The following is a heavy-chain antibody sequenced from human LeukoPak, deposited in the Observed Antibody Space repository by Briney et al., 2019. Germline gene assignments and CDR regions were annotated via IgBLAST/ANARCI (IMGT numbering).Heavy chain of an antibody. CDR2: IYSGGST. D-gene: IGHD4-17*01. J-gene: IGHJ4*02. Sequence: GGSLRLSCTVSGFTVSSDSMSWVRQAPGKGLEWASFIYSGGSTHYSDSVKGRFTISRDNAKKSLYLQMNSLRAEDTAVYYCARDLGGYGDYGTNFDYWGQGTLVTVSS. CDR3: ARDLGGYGDYGTNFDY. V-gene: IGHV3-53*01. CDR1: GFTVSSDS.